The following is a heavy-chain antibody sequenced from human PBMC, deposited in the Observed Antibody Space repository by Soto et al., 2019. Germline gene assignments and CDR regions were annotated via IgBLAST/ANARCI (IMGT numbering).Heavy chain of an antibody. Sequence: EVQLVESGGGLIQPGGSLRLSCAASGFTVSSHYMSWVRQAPGKGLEWVPVIYSGGSTYYADSVKGRFTISRDNSKNTLYLQMNSLRAEDTAVYYCARLTKYDDYVPDYWGQGTLVTVSS. CDR1: GFTVSSHY. J-gene: IGHJ4*02. D-gene: IGHD4-17*01. V-gene: IGHV3-53*01. CDR3: ARLTKYDDYVPDY. CDR2: IYSGGST.